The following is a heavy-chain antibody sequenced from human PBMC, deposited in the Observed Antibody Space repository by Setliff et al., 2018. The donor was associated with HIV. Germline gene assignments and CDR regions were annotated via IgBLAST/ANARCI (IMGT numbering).Heavy chain of an antibody. CDR3: VRGTSAYPGIDF. V-gene: IGHV3-74*01. CDR2: ISPDGSST. J-gene: IGHJ4*02. CDR1: GFTFNNFW. D-gene: IGHD6-25*01. Sequence: LRLSCAASGFTFNNFWMHWVRQAPGKGLEWVASISPDGSSTHYADSVRGRFTISRDNRKNTLYLQMNSLRAEDTATYYCVRGTSAYPGIDFWGQGTMVTISS.